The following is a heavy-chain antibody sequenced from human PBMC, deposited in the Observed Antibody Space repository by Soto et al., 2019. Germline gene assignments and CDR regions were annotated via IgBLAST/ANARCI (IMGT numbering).Heavy chain of an antibody. CDR1: VFTSSG. J-gene: IGHJ3*01. Sequence: QAQLVQSGAEVKKPGASVKVSCKASVFTSSGISWVRQAPGQRLEWMGWISTNNGNTIYAQKFQGRVIMTMDTSTTTVYMELRSLRPDDTAVYLCAREGILGLFDAYDLWGQGTMVTVSS. CDR3: AREGILGLFDAYDL. V-gene: IGHV1-18*04. D-gene: IGHD3-3*01. CDR2: ISTNNGNT.